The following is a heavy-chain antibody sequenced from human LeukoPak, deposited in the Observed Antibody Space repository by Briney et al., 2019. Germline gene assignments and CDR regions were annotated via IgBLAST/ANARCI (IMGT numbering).Heavy chain of an antibody. CDR3: ARTYYDSRNYYYGMDV. Sequence: SVKVSCKASGGTFSNYAISWVRQAPGQGLEWMGRIIPILGIANYAQKFQGRVTITADKSTSTAYMELSSLRSEDTAVYYCARTYYDSRNYYYGMDVWGQGTTVIVSS. J-gene: IGHJ6*02. V-gene: IGHV1-69*04. D-gene: IGHD3-22*01. CDR2: IIPILGIA. CDR1: GGTFSNYA.